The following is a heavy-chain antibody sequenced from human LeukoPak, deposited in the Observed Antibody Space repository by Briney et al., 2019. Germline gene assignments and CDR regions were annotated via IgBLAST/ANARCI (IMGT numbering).Heavy chain of an antibody. J-gene: IGHJ4*02. D-gene: IGHD6-19*01. V-gene: IGHV1-69*04. Sequence: ASVKVSCKASGGTFSSYAISWVRQAPGQGLEWMGRIIPILGIANYAQKFQGRVTITADKSTSTAYMGLSSLRSEDTAVYYCARSVPGVFFDYWGQGTLVTVSS. CDR1: GGTFSSYA. CDR2: IIPILGIA. CDR3: ARSVPGVFFDY.